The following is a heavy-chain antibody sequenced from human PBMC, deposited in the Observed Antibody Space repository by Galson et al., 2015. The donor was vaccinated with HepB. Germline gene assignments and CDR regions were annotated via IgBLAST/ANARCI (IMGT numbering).Heavy chain of an antibody. CDR2: IIPILGIA. CDR1: GGTFSSYA. D-gene: IGHD3-10*01. CDR3: ASVAYYGSGSYIYYPDY. J-gene: IGHJ4*02. V-gene: IGHV1-69*10. Sequence: SVKVSCKASGGTFSSYAISWVRQAPGQGLEWMGGIIPILGIANYAQKFQGRVTITADKSTSTAYMELSSLRSEDTAVYYCASVAYYGSGSYIYYPDYWGQGTLVTVSS.